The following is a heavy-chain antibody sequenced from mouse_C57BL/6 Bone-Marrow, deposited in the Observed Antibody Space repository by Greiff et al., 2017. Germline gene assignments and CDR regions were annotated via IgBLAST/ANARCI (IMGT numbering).Heavy chain of an antibody. Sequence: VQLQQSVAELVRPGASVKLSCTASGFNIKNTYMHLVKQRPEQGLEWIGRIDPANGNTKYAPKFQGKATITADTSSNTAYLQLSSLTSEDTAIYYCASRGSSYCDYWGQGTTLTVSS. CDR3: ASRGSSYCDY. J-gene: IGHJ2*01. CDR1: GFNIKNTY. V-gene: IGHV14-3*01. CDR2: IDPANGNT. D-gene: IGHD1-1*01.